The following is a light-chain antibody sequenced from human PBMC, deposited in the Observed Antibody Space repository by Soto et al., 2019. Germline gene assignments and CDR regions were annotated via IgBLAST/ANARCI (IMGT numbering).Light chain of an antibody. J-gene: IGLJ1*01. CDR2: DVS. CDR1: SSDVGGYNY. CDR3: SSYTSSSTLYV. V-gene: IGLV2-14*01. Sequence: QSALTQPASVSGSPGQSITISCTGTSSDVGGYNYVSWYQQHPGKAPKLMIYDVSNRPSGVSNRFSGSKSGNTASLTISGLQAEXXXXYYCSSYTSSSTLYVFGTGTKVTVL.